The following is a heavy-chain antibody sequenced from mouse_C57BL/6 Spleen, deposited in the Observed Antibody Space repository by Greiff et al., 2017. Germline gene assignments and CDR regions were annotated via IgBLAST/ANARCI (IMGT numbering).Heavy chain of an antibody. J-gene: IGHJ4*01. CDR1: GYTFTSYW. V-gene: IGHV1-61*01. CDR2: IYPSDSET. D-gene: IGHD2-1*01. Sequence: QVQLQQPGAELVRPGSSVKLSCKASGYTFTSYWMDWVKQRPGQGLEWIGNIYPSDSETHYNQKFKDKATLTVDKSSSTAYMQLSSLTSADSAVYYCARNYGNEGMDYWGQGTSVTVSS. CDR3: ARNYGNEGMDY.